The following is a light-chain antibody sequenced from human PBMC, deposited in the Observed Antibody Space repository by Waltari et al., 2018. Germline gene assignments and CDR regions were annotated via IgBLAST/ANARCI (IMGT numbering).Light chain of an antibody. V-gene: IGLV2-23*01. Sequence: QSALTQPASVSGSPGQSITISCTGTSSDVGNYNLVSWYQQYPGKAPKVMIYDDNRRPSWVSDRFSGSKSGNTASLTISAVQAEDEADYYCCSYAGSYTWVFGGGTKLTVL. CDR3: CSYAGSYTWV. CDR2: DDN. CDR1: SSDVGNYNL. J-gene: IGLJ3*02.